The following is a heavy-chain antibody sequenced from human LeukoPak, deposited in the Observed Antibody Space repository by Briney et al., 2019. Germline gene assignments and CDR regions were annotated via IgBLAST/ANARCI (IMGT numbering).Heavy chain of an antibody. V-gene: IGHV1-69*04. J-gene: IGHJ4*02. CDR2: IIPIFGIA. Sequence: SVKVSCKASGGTFSSYAISWVRQAPGQGLEWMGRIIPIFGIATYAQKFQGRVTITADKSTSTAYMELSSLRSEDTAVYYCASGGRDGYNGDYWGQGTLVTVSS. CDR1: GGTFSSYA. CDR3: ASGGRDGYNGDY. D-gene: IGHD5-24*01.